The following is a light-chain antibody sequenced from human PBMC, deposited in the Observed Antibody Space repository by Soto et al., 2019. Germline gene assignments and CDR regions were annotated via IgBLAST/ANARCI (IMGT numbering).Light chain of an antibody. CDR3: QQYHIYWT. V-gene: IGKV1-5*03. J-gene: IGKJ1*01. CDR1: QSINSW. CDR2: KAS. Sequence: DTQMTQSPSTLSASVGDRVTITCRASQSINSWLAWYQQKPGKAPKLLIYKASSLESGVPSRFSGSGSGTEFTLTISSLQPDYFATYYCQQYHIYWTFGQGTKVEIK.